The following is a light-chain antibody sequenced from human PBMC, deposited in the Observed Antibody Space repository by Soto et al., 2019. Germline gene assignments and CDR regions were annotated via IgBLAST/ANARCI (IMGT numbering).Light chain of an antibody. J-gene: IGKJ4*01. CDR2: DGS. Sequence: DIQMTQSPSSLSASVGDRVTITCRASQSISSYLSWYHQKPGQAPKRLIYDGSTLQSGVPSMFSGSGSGTDFTITISSLQPEGFATYFCQRTYTTPFTFGGGTKVDVK. CDR3: QRTYTTPFT. V-gene: IGKV1-39*01. CDR1: QSISSY.